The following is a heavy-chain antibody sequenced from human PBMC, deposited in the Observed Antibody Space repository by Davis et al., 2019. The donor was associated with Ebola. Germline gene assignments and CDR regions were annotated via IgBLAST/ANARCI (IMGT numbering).Heavy chain of an antibody. CDR1: GFTVSSNY. CDR2: IYSGGGT. D-gene: IGHD1-26*01. J-gene: IGHJ4*02. Sequence: GESLKISCAASGFTVSSNYMNWVRQAPGKGLEWVSVIYSGGGTYYADSVKGRFTISRDNSKNTVYLQMNSLRAEDTAVYYCARGNSGSYYSPFDYWGQGTLVTVSS. V-gene: IGHV3-53*01. CDR3: ARGNSGSYYSPFDY.